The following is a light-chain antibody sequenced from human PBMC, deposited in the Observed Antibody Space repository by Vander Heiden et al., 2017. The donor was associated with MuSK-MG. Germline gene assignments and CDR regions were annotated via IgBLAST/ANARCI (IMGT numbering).Light chain of an antibody. CDR2: KAS. CDR1: QSISSW. Sequence: DIQLTQSPSTLSASVGDRVTITCRASQSISSWLAWYQQKPGKAPKPLIYKASSLESGVPSKFSGSGSGTEFTLTISSLQPDDFATYYCQQDNSYPRTFGEGTKVEIK. V-gene: IGKV1-5*03. J-gene: IGKJ4*02. CDR3: QQDNSYPRT.